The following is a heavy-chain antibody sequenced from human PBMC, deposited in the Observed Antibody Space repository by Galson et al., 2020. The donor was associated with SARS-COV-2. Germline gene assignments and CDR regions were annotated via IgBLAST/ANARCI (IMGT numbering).Heavy chain of an antibody. J-gene: IGHJ4*02. CDR2: INSSGST. CDR1: GGSFSGYY. CDR3: PREEDFFRVVTESRMCYFDF. D-gene: IGHD2-21*02. V-gene: IGHV4-34*01. Sequence: SQTLSLTCAVYGGSFSGYYWSWIRQPPGKGLEWIGEINSSGSTHYNPSLKSRVTISVDTSKNHFSLRLSAVTAADTAVYYCPREEDFFRVVTESRMCYFDFWGRGTLVTVSS.